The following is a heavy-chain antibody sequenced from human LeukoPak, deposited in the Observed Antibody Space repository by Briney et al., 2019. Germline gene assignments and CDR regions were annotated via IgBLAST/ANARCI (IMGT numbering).Heavy chain of an antibody. V-gene: IGHV4-39*01. Sequence: PSETLSLTCTVSGGSISSSSYYWGWIRQPPGKGLEWIGSIYYSGSTYYNPSLKSRVTISVDTSKNQFSLKLSSVTAADTAVYYCARGRIVGATSPLVYWGQGTLVTVSS. CDR2: IYYSGST. D-gene: IGHD1-26*01. J-gene: IGHJ4*02. CDR3: ARGRIVGATSPLVY. CDR1: GGSISSSSYY.